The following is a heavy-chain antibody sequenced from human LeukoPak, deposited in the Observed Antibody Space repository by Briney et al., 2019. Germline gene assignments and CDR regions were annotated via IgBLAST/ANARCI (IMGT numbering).Heavy chain of an antibody. CDR2: ISSSSSTI. J-gene: IGHJ6*04. V-gene: IGHV3-48*01. CDR3: AKEGGNWNYVLDV. Sequence: GGSLRLSCAASGFTFSSYSMNWVRQAPGKGLEWVSYISSSSSTIYYADSVKGRFTISRDNSKNTLYLQMNSLRAEDTAVYYCAKEGGNWNYVLDVWGKGTTVTVSS. CDR1: GFTFSSYS. D-gene: IGHD1-7*01.